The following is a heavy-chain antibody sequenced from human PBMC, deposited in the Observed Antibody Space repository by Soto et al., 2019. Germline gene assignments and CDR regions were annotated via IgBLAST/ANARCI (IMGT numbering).Heavy chain of an antibody. Sequence: PSETLSLTCTVSGGSISSSSYYWGWIRQPPGKGLEWIGKITYSGSTYYNPSLKSRVTISVDTSKNQFSLKLSSVTAADTAVYYCARGLARERYYYYMDVWGKGTTVTVSS. CDR2: ITYSGST. J-gene: IGHJ6*03. CDR3: ARGLARERYYYYMDV. CDR1: GGSISSSSYY. V-gene: IGHV4-39*07.